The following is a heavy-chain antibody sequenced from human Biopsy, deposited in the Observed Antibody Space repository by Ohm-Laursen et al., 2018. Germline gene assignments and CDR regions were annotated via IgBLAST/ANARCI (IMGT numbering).Heavy chain of an antibody. V-gene: IGHV1-69*06. CDR2: VIPISNTA. D-gene: IGHD4-17*01. J-gene: IGHJ4*02. Sequence: ASVKVSCKASGGSFSDYGLSWVRQAPGRGLEWMGGVIPISNTANYAQNFQDRLTITADRSTNTAYMELNSLRSEDTAVYFCATLTEDYGASPDSWGQGTLVVVSS. CDR1: GGSFSDYG. CDR3: ATLTEDYGASPDS.